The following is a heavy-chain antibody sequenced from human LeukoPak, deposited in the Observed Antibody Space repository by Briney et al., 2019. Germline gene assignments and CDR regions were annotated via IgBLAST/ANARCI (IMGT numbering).Heavy chain of an antibody. V-gene: IGHV4-59*01. D-gene: IGHD6-19*01. CDR2: ISYIGST. CDR3: ASSKPGYSSGLVGY. CDR1: GDSISNYY. Sequence: PSETLSLTCTVSGDSISNYYWSWIRQPPGKGLEWLGHISYIGSTNYNPCLNSRVTISVDTSKNQFSLRLSSVTAADTAVYFCASSKPGYSSGLVGYWGQGTLVTVSS. J-gene: IGHJ4*02.